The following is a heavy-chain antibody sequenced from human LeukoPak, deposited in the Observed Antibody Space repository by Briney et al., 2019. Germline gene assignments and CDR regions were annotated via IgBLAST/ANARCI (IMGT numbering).Heavy chain of an antibody. CDR2: INHSGST. CDR3: AREGWRGYSPLPGY. J-gene: IGHJ4*02. Sequence: PSETLSLTCTVSGGSISSYYWSWIRQPPGKGLEWIGEINHSGSTNYNPSLKSRVTISVDTSKNQFSLKLSSVTAADTAVYYCAREGWRGYSPLPGYWGQGTLVTVSS. CDR1: GGSISSYY. D-gene: IGHD5-18*01. V-gene: IGHV4-34*01.